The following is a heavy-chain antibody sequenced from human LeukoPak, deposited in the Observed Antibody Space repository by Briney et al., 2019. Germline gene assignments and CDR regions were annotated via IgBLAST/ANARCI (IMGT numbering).Heavy chain of an antibody. Sequence: TLSLTCTVSGASISSGSYYWSWIRQPAGRGLECIVRIYTSGSTNYNPSLKRRVTISVDTSKNQFSLKLSSVTAADTAVYYCAREDSSSWYLARNWFDPWGQGTLVTVSS. V-gene: IGHV4-61*02. J-gene: IGHJ5*02. D-gene: IGHD6-13*01. CDR1: GASISSGSYY. CDR2: IYTSGST. CDR3: AREDSSSWYLARNWFDP.